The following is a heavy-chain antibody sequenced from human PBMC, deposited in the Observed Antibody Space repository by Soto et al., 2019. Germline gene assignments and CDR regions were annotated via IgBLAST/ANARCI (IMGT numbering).Heavy chain of an antibody. CDR3: ARSYYDSTGFAVDP. D-gene: IGHD3-22*01. Sequence: QIQLQVSGPELVKPSETLSLTCTVSGASVSTGYWSWIRQPPGKGLEWIGFMYFGGSFNYNPSLTSRATISVETSKNQFSMKMTSVTADDTAVYYCARSYYDSTGFAVDPWGQGTLVTVSS. V-gene: IGHV4-59*02. J-gene: IGHJ5*02. CDR2: MYFGGSF. CDR1: GASVSTGY.